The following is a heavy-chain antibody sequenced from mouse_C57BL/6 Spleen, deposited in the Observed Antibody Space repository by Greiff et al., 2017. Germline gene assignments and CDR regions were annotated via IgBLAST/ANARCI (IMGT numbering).Heavy chain of an antibody. CDR2: IDPSDSAT. V-gene: IGHV1-52*01. J-gene: IGHJ1*03. CDR1: GYTFTSYW. Sequence: QVQLQQPGAELVRPGSSVKLSCKASGYTFTSYWMHWVKQRPIQGLEWIGNIDPSDSATHYNQKFQDKATLTVDKSSSTAYMKLSSLTSEDSAVYYSAREPLVTTVVARYFDVWGTGTTVTVSS. D-gene: IGHD1-1*01. CDR3: AREPLVTTVVARYFDV.